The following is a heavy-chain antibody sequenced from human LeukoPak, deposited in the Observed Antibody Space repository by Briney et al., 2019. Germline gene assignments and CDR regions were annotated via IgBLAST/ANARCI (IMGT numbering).Heavy chain of an antibody. V-gene: IGHV3-23*01. J-gene: IGHJ4*02. CDR2: ISGSGSST. CDR3: AKGSSSVRPYYFDS. CDR1: GFTFSDYA. D-gene: IGHD6-6*01. Sequence: PGGSLRLSCAASGFTFSDYAMSWVRQAPGKGLEWVSAISGSGSSTWYADSVKGRFTISRDNSKNTVLLQMGSLRADDTTVYCCAKGSSSVRPYYFDSWGRGILVAVSS.